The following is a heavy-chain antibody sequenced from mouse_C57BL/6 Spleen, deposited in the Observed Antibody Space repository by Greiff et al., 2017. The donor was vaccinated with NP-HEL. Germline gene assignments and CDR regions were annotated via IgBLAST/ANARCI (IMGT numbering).Heavy chain of an antibody. CDR1: GYAFSSSW. D-gene: IGHD1-1*01. V-gene: IGHV1-82*01. CDR2: IYPGDGDT. J-gene: IGHJ2*01. CDR3: APTGVAGDVDY. Sequence: VQLQQSGPELVKPGASVKISCKASGYAFSSSWMNWVKQRPGKGLEWIGRIYPGDGDTNYNGKFKGKATLTADKSSSTAYMQLSSLTSEDSAVYFCAPTGVAGDVDYWGQGTTLTVSS.